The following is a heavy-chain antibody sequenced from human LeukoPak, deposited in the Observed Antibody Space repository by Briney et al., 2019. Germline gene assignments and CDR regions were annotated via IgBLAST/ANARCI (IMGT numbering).Heavy chain of an antibody. Sequence: GSLRLSCAASGFTFSSYSMNWVRQAPGKGLEWVSSISSSSSYIYYADSVKGRFTISRDNAKNSLYLQMNSLRAEDTAVYYCARDSADSSGYYGPGYYYMDVWGKGTTVTVSS. CDR3: ARDSADSSGYYGPGYYYMDV. J-gene: IGHJ6*03. CDR2: ISSSSSYI. V-gene: IGHV3-21*01. D-gene: IGHD3-22*01. CDR1: GFTFSSYS.